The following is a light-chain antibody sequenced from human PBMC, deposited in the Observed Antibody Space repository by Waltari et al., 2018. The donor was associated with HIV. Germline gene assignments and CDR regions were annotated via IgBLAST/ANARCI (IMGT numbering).Light chain of an antibody. CDR3: QQRSSWPPSIT. J-gene: IGKJ5*01. CDR2: YAS. CDR1: QSVGNF. V-gene: IGKV3-11*01. Sequence: EIVFTQSPATLSLSPGERATLSCTASQSVGNFLAWYQQKPGQAPRLLVYYASNRATGIPARFSGSGSGTDFTLTISRLEAEDFAVYYCQQRSSWPPSITFGQGTRLEIK.